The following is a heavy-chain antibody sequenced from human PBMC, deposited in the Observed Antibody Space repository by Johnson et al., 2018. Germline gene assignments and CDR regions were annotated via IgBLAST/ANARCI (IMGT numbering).Heavy chain of an antibody. Sequence: QVQLVESGGGVVQPGRSLRLSCAASGFTFSSYGMHWVRQAPGKGLEWVAVISYDGSNKYSADSVKGRFTISRDNSKNTLYRQMNSLRAEDTAVYYCAKRWLGYIQHWGQGTLVTVSS. CDR2: ISYDGSNK. CDR1: GFTFSSYG. J-gene: IGHJ1*01. V-gene: IGHV3-30*18. CDR3: AKRWLGYIQH. D-gene: IGHD2-15*01.